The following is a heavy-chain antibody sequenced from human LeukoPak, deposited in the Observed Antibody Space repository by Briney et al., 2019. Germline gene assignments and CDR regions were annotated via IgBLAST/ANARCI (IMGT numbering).Heavy chain of an antibody. CDR1: GFTFSGYA. D-gene: IGHD3-9*01. J-gene: IGHJ4*02. CDR3: QTGDGIRDFDWLPRDDY. Sequence: QPGGSLRLPCAASGFTFSGYAMSWVRQAPGRGLEWVSAISGSGGSTYYADSVKGRFTISRDNSKNTLYLQMNSLRAEDTAVYYFQTGDGIRDFDWLPRDDYWGQGTLVTVSS. V-gene: IGHV3-23*01. CDR2: ISGSGGST.